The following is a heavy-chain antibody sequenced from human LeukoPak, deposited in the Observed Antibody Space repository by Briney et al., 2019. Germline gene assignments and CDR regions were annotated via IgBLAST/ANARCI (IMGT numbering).Heavy chain of an antibody. V-gene: IGHV3-33*08. J-gene: IGHJ4*02. CDR1: GFTFSSYS. CDR2: IWYDGSNK. CDR3: ARGYSYGSGSYYCDY. Sequence: PGGSLRLSCAASGFTFSSYSMNWVRQAPGKGLEWEAVIWYDGSNKYYADSVKGRFTISRDNSKNTLYLQMNSLRAEDTAVYYCARGYSYGSGSYYCDYWGQGTLVTVSS. D-gene: IGHD3-10*01.